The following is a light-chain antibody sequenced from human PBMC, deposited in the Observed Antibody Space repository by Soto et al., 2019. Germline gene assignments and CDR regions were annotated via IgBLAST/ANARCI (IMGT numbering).Light chain of an antibody. CDR1: TSNIGSNT. Sequence: QSVLTQPPSTSSTPGQTVTISCSGSTSNIGSNTVNWYQQLPGTAPKLLIYSNNQRPSGVPDRFSGSKSGTSASLAISGLQSEDEADYYCAAWDDSLNGVVFGGGTQLTVL. CDR3: AAWDDSLNGVV. J-gene: IGLJ2*01. V-gene: IGLV1-44*01. CDR2: SNN.